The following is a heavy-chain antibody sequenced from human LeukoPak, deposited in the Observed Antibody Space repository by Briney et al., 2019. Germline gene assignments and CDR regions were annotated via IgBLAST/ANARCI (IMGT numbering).Heavy chain of an antibody. CDR3: ARAMVRGVSLNWFDP. D-gene: IGHD3-10*01. J-gene: IGHJ5*02. V-gene: IGHV3-74*01. CDR1: GFTFSDYW. CDR2: IDLAGEYT. Sequence: GGSLRLSCAASGFTFSDYWMHWVRQAPGKGLVWVSRIDLAGEYTTYADSVKGRFTISRDNAKNSLYLQMNSLRAEDTAVYYCARAMVRGVSLNWFDPWGQGTLVTVSS.